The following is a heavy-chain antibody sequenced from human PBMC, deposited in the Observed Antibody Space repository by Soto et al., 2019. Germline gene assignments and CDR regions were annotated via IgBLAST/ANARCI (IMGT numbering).Heavy chain of an antibody. J-gene: IGHJ5*02. D-gene: IGHD3-3*01. V-gene: IGHV1-69*04. CDR2: IIPILGIA. Sequence: ASVKVSCKASGGTFSSYTISWVRQAPGQGLEWMGRIIPILGIANYAQKFQGRVTITADKSTSTAYMELSSLRSEDTAVYYCARDKGITIFGVVIISGYNWFDPWGQGTLVTVSS. CDR1: GGTFSSYT. CDR3: ARDKGITIFGVVIISGYNWFDP.